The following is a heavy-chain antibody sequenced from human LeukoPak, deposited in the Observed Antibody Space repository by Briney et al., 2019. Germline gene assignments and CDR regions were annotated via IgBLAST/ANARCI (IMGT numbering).Heavy chain of an antibody. J-gene: IGHJ4*02. D-gene: IGHD3-10*02. CDR2: ISTSGSTT. V-gene: IGHV3-48*03. CDR1: GFTFSDYE. Sequence: GGSLRLSCAASGFTFSDYEINWVRQAPGKGLEWISCISTSGSTTYYADSVKGRFTISRDNAKNSLFLQMNTLTAEDTAVYYCARGALHVFDYWGQGAPVTVSS. CDR3: ARGALHVFDY.